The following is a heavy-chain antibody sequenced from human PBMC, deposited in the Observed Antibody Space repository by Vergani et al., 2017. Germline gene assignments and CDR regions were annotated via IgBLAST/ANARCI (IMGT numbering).Heavy chain of an antibody. CDR2: IYYSGTT. CDR3: ARLGGGDGSGSYSYYYGMDV. Sequence: QLQLQESGPGVVKPSETLSLTCNVSGSSIGDRNYYWGWVRQPPGKGLEWIGTIYYSGTTYNNLSLKSRVTMSVDTSKNQISLSLKSVTAADTAVYYCARLGGGDGSGSYSYYYGMDVWGQGTTVTVSS. J-gene: IGHJ6*02. V-gene: IGHV4-39*01. D-gene: IGHD3-10*01. CDR1: GSSIGDRNYY.